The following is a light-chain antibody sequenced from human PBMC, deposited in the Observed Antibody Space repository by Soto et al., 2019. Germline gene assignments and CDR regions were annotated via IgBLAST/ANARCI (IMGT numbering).Light chain of an antibody. V-gene: IGLV2-14*01. CDR3: TSWTTSTTMK. CDR1: SSDVGAYNY. CDR2: DVN. Sequence: QSALTQPASGYGSPGQSITISCTGTSSDVGAYNYVSWYQQHPGKAPKLMIYDVNIRPSGVSNRFSGSKSGNTASLTISGLQAEDEADYYCTSWTTSTTMKFGGGTKVTVL. J-gene: IGLJ2*01.